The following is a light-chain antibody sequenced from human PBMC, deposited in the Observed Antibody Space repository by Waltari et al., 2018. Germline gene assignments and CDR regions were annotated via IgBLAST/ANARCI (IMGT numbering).Light chain of an antibody. Sequence: QTVVTQEPSLTVSPGWTVTLTCASSTGAVTSIYYPNWLQQKPGQAPRSLIYSTSKKHSWTPARFSGSLLGATAALTLSGVQPEDEAEYYCLLYYGGDVVFGGGTKLTVL. J-gene: IGLJ2*01. CDR3: LLYYGGDVV. V-gene: IGLV7-43*01. CDR1: TGAVTSIYY. CDR2: STS.